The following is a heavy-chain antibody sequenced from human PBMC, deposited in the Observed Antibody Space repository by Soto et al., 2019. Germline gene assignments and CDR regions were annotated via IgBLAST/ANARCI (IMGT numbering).Heavy chain of an antibody. CDR2: ISSSSSYT. J-gene: IGHJ5*02. D-gene: IGHD6-13*01. CDR1: GFTFANHW. CDR3: ARDLDGAAAGTSWFDP. Sequence: PGGSLRLSCAVSGFTFANHWMHWVRQAPGKGLEWVSYISSSSSYTNYADSVKGRFTISRDNAKNSLYLQMNSLRAEDTAVYYCARDLDGAAAGTSWFDPWGQGTLVTVSS. V-gene: IGHV3-11*06.